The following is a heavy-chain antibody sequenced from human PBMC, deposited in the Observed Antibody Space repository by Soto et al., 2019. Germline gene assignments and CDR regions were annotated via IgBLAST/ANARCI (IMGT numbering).Heavy chain of an antibody. Sequence: SETLSLTCGVYGGSFSGYYWSWIRQPPGKGLEWIGEINHSGNTNYNPSLKSRVTISVDTSKNQFSLKLSSVTAADTAVYYCALLHSRSSFYSYRMDVWGQGTKVTVSS. CDR1: GGSFSGYY. CDR3: ALLHSRSSFYSYRMDV. CDR2: INHSGNT. V-gene: IGHV4-34*01. D-gene: IGHD6-6*01. J-gene: IGHJ6*02.